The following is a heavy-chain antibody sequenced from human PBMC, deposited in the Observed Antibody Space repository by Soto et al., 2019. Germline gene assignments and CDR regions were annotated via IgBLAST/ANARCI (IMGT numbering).Heavy chain of an antibody. J-gene: IGHJ4*02. CDR3: ARGLFTSAY. CDR2: IKQDGSEK. V-gene: IGHV3-7*01. D-gene: IGHD2-2*01. CDR1: GFIFDTYW. Sequence: VGSLRLSCVASGFIFDTYWMTWVRQAPGKGLEWVASIKQDGSEKYYVDSVEGRFTISRDNAKNSLYLQMNSLRAEDTAVYYCARGLFTSAYWGQGTLVTVSS.